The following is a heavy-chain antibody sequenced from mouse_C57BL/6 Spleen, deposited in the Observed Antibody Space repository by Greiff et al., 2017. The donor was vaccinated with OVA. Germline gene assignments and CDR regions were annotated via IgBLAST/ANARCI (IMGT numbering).Heavy chain of an antibody. CDR2: ISSGSSTI. J-gene: IGHJ3*01. Sequence: DVHLVESGGGLVKPGGSLKLSCAASGFTFSDYGMHWVRQAPEKGLEWVAYISSGSSTIYYADTVKGRFTISRDNAKNTLFLQMTSLRSEDTAMYYCARSRVLRSGFAYWGQGTLVTVSA. CDR1: GFTFSDYG. CDR3: ARSRVLRSGFAY. V-gene: IGHV5-17*01. D-gene: IGHD1-1*01.